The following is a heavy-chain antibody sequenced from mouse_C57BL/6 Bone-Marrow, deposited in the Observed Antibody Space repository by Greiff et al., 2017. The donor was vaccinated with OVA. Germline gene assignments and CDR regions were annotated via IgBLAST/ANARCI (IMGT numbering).Heavy chain of an antibody. CDR1: GYTFTSYG. CDR3: ASHLGY. V-gene: IGHV1-81*01. CDR2: IYPRSGNT. D-gene: IGHD3-1*01. J-gene: IGHJ2*01. Sequence: QVQLQQSGAELARPGASVKLSCKASGYTFTSYGISWVKQRTGQGLEWIGEIYPRSGNTYYTEKFKGKATLTADKSSSTAYMELRSLTSEDSAVYFCASHLGYWGQGTTLTVSS.